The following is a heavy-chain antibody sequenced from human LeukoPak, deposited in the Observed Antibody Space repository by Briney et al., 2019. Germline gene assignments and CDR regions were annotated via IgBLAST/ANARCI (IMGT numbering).Heavy chain of an antibody. Sequence: PGGSLRLSCAASVFTFSKYWMHWVRRAPGKGRVWVSRINTEGSSIRHVDSEKRRFSIYKDNAKNTLFLQMNSLRAEDTAVYYCARDFLHLGGWGQGTMVTVSS. V-gene: IGHV3-74*01. CDR3: ARDFLHLGG. CDR1: VFTFSKYW. D-gene: IGHD3-16*01. CDR2: INTEGSSI. J-gene: IGHJ3*01.